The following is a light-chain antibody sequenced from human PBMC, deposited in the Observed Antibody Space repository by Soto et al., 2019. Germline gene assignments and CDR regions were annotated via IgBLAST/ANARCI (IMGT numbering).Light chain of an antibody. V-gene: IGKV2-28*01. Sequence: DMVMTQSPLSLPVTPGEPASISCRSSQSLLHSNGYNYLDWYLQKPGQSPQLLIFLGSNRASGVHDRFSGSGSGTHFTLKISRVEAEDVGVYYCMQALQTPYTFGLGTKLEIK. J-gene: IGKJ2*01. CDR1: QSLLHSNGYNY. CDR2: LGS. CDR3: MQALQTPYT.